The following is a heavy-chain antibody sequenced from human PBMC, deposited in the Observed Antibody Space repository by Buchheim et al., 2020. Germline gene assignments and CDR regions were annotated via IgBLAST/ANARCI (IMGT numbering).Heavy chain of an antibody. CDR1: GDTFSSYA. CDR2: IIPILGIA. Sequence: QVQLVQSGAEVKKPGSSVKVSCKASGDTFSSYAISWVRQAPGQGLEWMGRIIPILGIANYAQKFQGRVTITADKSTSTAYMELSRLRSEDTAVYYCARDGYSYGYFDYWGQGTL. CDR3: ARDGYSYGYFDY. V-gene: IGHV1-69*04. J-gene: IGHJ4*02. D-gene: IGHD5-18*01.